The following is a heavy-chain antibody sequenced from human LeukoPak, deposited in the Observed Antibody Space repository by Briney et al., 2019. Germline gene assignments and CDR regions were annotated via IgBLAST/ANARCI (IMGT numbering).Heavy chain of an antibody. CDR1: GFTFNTYW. V-gene: IGHV3-74*03. D-gene: IGHD4-17*01. CDR2: IDSDGSST. CDR3: ASPRSKFGDYAIDAFAL. J-gene: IGHJ3*01. Sequence: GGSLRHSCAASGFTFNTYWMHWVRQAPGKGLVWVSRIDSDGSSTTYADSVKGRFTISRDNAKNTLYLQMSSLTAEDTAVYYCASPRSKFGDYAIDAFALWGQGTMVTVSS.